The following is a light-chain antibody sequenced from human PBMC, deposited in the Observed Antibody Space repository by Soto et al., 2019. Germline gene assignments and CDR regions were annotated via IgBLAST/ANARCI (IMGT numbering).Light chain of an antibody. Sequence: QLVLTQSPSASASLGASVKLTCTLSSGHSSYAIAWHQQQPEKSPRYLMKLTSDGSHSKWDGIPDRFSGSSSGAERYLTISSRQSEDEADYYCQTWGTGIWVFGGGTKLTVL. V-gene: IGLV4-69*01. CDR1: SGHSSYA. CDR3: QTWGTGIWV. CDR2: LTSDGSH. J-gene: IGLJ3*02.